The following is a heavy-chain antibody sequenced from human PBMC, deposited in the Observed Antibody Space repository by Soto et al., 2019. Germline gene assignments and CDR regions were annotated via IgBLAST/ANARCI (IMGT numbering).Heavy chain of an antibody. J-gene: IGHJ4*02. CDR3: ARVLGRDCSSTSCYADYFDY. CDR2: IYYSGST. V-gene: IGHV4-31*03. D-gene: IGHD2-2*01. CDR1: GGSISSGGYY. Sequence: SETLSLTCTVSGGSISSGGYYWSWIRQHPGKGLEWIGYIYYSGSTYYNPSLKSRVTISVDTSKNQFSLKLSSVTAADTAVYYCARVLGRDCSSTSCYADYFDYWGQGTLVTVSS.